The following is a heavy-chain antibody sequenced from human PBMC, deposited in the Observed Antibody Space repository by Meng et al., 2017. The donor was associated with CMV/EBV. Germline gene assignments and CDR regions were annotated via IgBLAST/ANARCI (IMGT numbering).Heavy chain of an antibody. D-gene: IGHD6-13*01. Sequence: QVQLGHAVAEGKKPGASVKVSCKASGYTFTGYYMHWVLQAPGQGLEWMGWINPNSGGTNYAQKFQGRVTMTRDTSISTAYMELSRLRSDDTAVYYCARQHNSSSWIINWFDPWGQGTLVTVSS. CDR2: INPNSGGT. CDR3: ARQHNSSSWIINWFDP. V-gene: IGHV1-2*02. J-gene: IGHJ5*02. CDR1: GYTFTGYY.